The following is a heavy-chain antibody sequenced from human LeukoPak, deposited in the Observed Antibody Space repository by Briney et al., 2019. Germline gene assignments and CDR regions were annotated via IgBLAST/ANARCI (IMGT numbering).Heavy chain of an antibody. CDR1: GFTFSDAW. CDR3: TTATSY. V-gene: IGHV3-15*01. CDR2: IKSKTYGGTT. J-gene: IGHJ4*02. Sequence: PGGSLRLSCATSGFTFSDAWMSWVRQSSGKGLEWVGRIKSKTYGGTTDYAAPVKGRFTISRDDSKNTVYLQMNSLKTEDTAVYYCTTATSYWGQGSLVTVSS.